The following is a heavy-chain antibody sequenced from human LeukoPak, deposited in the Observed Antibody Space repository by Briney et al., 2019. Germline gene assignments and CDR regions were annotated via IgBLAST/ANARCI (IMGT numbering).Heavy chain of an antibody. CDR2: IYTSGST. D-gene: IGHD4-17*01. V-gene: IGHV4-4*07. J-gene: IGHJ6*03. Sequence: SETLSLTCAVSGGSISGYYWSWIRQPAGKGLEWIGRIYTSGSTNYNPSLKRRVTMSVDTSKNQVSLKLSSVTAADTAVYYCARVVMDYGDYDDYYYYMDVWGKGTTVTVSS. CDR1: GGSISGYY. CDR3: ARVVMDYGDYDDYYYYMDV.